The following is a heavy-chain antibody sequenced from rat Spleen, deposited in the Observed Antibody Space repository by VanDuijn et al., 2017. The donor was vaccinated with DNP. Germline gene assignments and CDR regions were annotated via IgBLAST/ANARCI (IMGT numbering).Heavy chain of an antibody. J-gene: IGHJ4*01. CDR1: GYFITNNY. CDR2: INYIGST. V-gene: IGHV3-1*01. CDR3: ARYGIYGGYYYIMDA. D-gene: IGHD1-11*01. Sequence: DVQLQESGPGLVKPSQSLSLTCSVTGYFITNNYWAWIRKFPGNKMEWMGYINYIGSTGHNPSLRSRISITRDTSKNQFFLQLNSVTTEDTATYYCARYGIYGGYYYIMDAWGQGASVTVSS.